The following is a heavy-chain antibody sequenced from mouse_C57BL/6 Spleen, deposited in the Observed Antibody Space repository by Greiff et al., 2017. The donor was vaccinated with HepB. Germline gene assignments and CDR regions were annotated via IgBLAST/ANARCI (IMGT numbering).Heavy chain of an antibody. D-gene: IGHD4-1*01. CDR3: ARDAYTGTGYFDV. Sequence: EVQLVESGGGLVQSGRSLRLSCATSGFTFSDFYMEWVRQAPGKGLEWIAASRNKANDYTTEYSASVKGLFIVSRDTSQSILYLQMNALRAEDTAIYYCARDAYTGTGYFDVWGTGTTVTVSS. CDR1: GFTFSDFY. J-gene: IGHJ1*03. CDR2: SRNKANDYTT. V-gene: IGHV7-1*01.